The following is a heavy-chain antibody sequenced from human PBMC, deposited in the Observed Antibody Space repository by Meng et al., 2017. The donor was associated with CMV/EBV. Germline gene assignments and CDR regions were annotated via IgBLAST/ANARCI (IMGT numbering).Heavy chain of an antibody. V-gene: IGHV1-46*01. Sequence: ASVKVSCKASGYTLTGYYMHWVRQAPGQGLEWMGIINPSGGSTSYAQKFQGRVTMTRDTSTSTVYMELSSLRSEDTAVYYCARSGYCSSTSCSKTSIGVDDYWGQGTLVTSPQ. CDR2: INPSGGST. CDR3: ARSGYCSSTSCSKTSIGVDDY. J-gene: IGHJ4*02. CDR1: GYTLTGYY. D-gene: IGHD2-2*01.